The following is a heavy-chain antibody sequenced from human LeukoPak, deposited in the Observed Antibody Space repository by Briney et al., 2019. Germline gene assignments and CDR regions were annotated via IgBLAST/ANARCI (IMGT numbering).Heavy chain of an antibody. CDR2: IYHSGST. Sequence: SETLSLTCAVSGYSISSGYYWGWIRQPPGQGLEWIGSIYHSGSTYYNPSLKSRVTISVDTSKNQFSLKLSSVTAADTAVYYCARQRSSGWYIWGQGTLVTVSS. CDR1: GYSISSGYY. J-gene: IGHJ4*02. V-gene: IGHV4-38-2*01. CDR3: ARQRSSGWYI. D-gene: IGHD6-19*01.